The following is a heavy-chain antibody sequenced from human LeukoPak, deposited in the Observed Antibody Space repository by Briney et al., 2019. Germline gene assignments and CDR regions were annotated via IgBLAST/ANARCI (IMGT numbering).Heavy chain of an antibody. Sequence: ASVKVSCKASGYTFTSYAMNWVRQAPGQGLEWMGWINTNTGNPTYAQGFTGRFVFSLDTSVSAAYLQISSLKAEDTAVYYCARDSPDYDILTGYYDYWGQGTLVTVSS. V-gene: IGHV7-4-1*02. CDR1: GYTFTSYA. CDR2: INTNTGNP. D-gene: IGHD3-9*01. J-gene: IGHJ4*02. CDR3: ARDSPDYDILTGYYDY.